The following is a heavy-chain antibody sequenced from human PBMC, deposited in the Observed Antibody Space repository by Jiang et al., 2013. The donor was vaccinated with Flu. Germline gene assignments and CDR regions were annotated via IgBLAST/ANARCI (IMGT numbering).Heavy chain of an antibody. D-gene: IGHD2-2*01. CDR3: ATLRGSTLDTYLMDF. Sequence: GLEWVASLWHDGSNTRYADSVRGRFTVSRENSKRTLYLHMNSLRPEDTALYYCATLRGSTLDTYLMDFWGQGTLVTVSS. V-gene: IGHV3-30*02. CDR2: LWHDGSNT. J-gene: IGHJ4*02.